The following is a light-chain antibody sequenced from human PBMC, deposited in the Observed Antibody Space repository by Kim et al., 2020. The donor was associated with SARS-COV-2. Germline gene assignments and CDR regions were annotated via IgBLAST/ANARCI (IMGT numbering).Light chain of an antibody. J-gene: IGKJ2*03. CDR3: QQYYGTTYS. Sequence: RATINCKSSQTILHNSNNKDYLAWFQQKPGQPPTLLIYWASTRESGVPDRFSGSGSGTDFTLTISSLQAEDVAIYYCQQYYGTTYSFGQGTKLEIK. CDR2: WAS. CDR1: QTILHNSNNKDY. V-gene: IGKV4-1*01.